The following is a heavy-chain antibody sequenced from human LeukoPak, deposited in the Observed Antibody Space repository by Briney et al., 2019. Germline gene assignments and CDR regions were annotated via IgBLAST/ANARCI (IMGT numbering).Heavy chain of an antibody. Sequence: SETLSLTCAVYGGSFSGHYWSWIRQPPGKGLEWIGEINHSGSTNYNPSLKSRVTISVDTSKNQFSLKLSSVTAADTAVYYCARGETGTTYPYYYYGMDVWGQGTTVTVSS. J-gene: IGHJ6*02. V-gene: IGHV4-34*01. CDR1: GGSFSGHY. CDR3: ARGETGTTYPYYYYGMDV. CDR2: INHSGST. D-gene: IGHD1-7*01.